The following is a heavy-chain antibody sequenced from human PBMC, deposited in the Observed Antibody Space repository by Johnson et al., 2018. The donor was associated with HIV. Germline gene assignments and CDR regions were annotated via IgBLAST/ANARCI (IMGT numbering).Heavy chain of an antibody. J-gene: IGHJ3*02. D-gene: IGHD2-15*01. Sequence: QVQLVESGGGLVKPRGSLRLSCAASGFIFRDYYMSWIRQAPGKGLEWVSFIRLDGRDKYYADSVKGRLTISRDNAKNSLHLQVNRLRGEDMTVYYCARDGVVVVPGGWGAFDIWGQGTLVTVSS. CDR1: GFIFRDYY. CDR2: IRLDGRDK. V-gene: IGHV3-30*02. CDR3: ARDGVVVVPGGWGAFDI.